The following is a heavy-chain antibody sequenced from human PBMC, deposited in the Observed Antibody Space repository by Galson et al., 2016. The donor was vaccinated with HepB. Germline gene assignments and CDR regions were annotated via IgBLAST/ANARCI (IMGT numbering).Heavy chain of an antibody. CDR1: GYTFTSYY. Sequence: SVKVSCKASGYTFTSYYMHWVRQAPGQGLEWMGIINPSGGSTSYAQKFKGRVTMTRDTSTRTVYMEMSSLRSEDTAVYYCARSPYNWNLYLIPNAFDIWGQGTMVTVSS. CDR2: INPSGGST. D-gene: IGHD1-20*01. V-gene: IGHV1-46*01. J-gene: IGHJ3*02. CDR3: ARSPYNWNLYLIPNAFDI.